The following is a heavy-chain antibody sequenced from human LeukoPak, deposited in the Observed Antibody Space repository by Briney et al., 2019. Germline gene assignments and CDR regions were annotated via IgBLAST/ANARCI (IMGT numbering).Heavy chain of an antibody. CDR1: AFIFSGHW. D-gene: IGHD3-22*01. CDR3: ARDGSDYHDGSGTAHYYYYGMDV. J-gene: IGHJ6*02. V-gene: IGHV3-7*03. CDR2: IKEDGSER. Sequence: GGSLRLSCEGSAFIFSGHWMNWVRQTPGKGLEWVASIKEDGSERQYVDSVKGRFSISRDNTKGSLFLQLNSLRAEDTAVYYCARDGSDYHDGSGTAHYYYYGMDVWGQGTTVTVS.